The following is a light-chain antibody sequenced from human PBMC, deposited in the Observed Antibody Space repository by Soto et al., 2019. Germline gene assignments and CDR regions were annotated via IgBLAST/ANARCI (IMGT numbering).Light chain of an antibody. CDR3: QQSNNWPPLT. CDR1: QSVSSN. Sequence: EVVMTQYPDTLSVSPGERATLSCMASQSVSSNLAWYQQKLGQAPRLLIYGASTRATGISARISGSGSGTEFTLTISSLQSEDFAVYYCQQSNNWPPLTVGGGTKVEIK. CDR2: GAS. V-gene: IGKV3-15*01. J-gene: IGKJ4*01.